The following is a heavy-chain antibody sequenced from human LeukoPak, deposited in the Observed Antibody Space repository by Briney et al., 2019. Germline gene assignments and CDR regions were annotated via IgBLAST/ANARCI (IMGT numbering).Heavy chain of an antibody. J-gene: IGHJ4*02. CDR2: IYYTGNT. V-gene: IGHV4-59*08. Sequence: PSETLSLTCAVSPLSVTNYYWSWIRQPPGKGLEWIGYIYYTGNTNYNPSLKSRVTLSLDTSKNQFSLRLNSVTATGTAVYYCARHASYFYSSPYADWGQGTLVTVSS. CDR1: PLSVTNYY. CDR3: ARHASYFYSSPYAD. D-gene: IGHD3-22*01.